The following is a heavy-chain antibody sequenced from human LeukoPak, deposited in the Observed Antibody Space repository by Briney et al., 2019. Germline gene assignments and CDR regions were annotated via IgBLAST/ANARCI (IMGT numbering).Heavy chain of an antibody. CDR3: AIEMGEYYDILTGYFPFDY. V-gene: IGHV1-2*02. D-gene: IGHD3-9*01. J-gene: IGHJ4*02. CDR2: INTNSSGT. Sequence: ASMTLSRTASGYTFTGYYMYWVRQAPGQGQEWVGWINTNSSGTNYAQTFQGRVTMTRDTSISTAYMELSRLRSDDTAVYYCAIEMGEYYDILTGYFPFDYWSQGTLVTVSS. CDR1: GYTFTGYY.